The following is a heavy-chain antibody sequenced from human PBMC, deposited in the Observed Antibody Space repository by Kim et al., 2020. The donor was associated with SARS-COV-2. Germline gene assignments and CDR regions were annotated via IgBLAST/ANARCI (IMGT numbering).Heavy chain of an antibody. CDR3: ARARRSAYCSSTSCYGWFDP. V-gene: IGHV4-38-2*02. CDR1: GYSISSGYY. D-gene: IGHD2-2*01. CDR2: IYHSGST. Sequence: SETLSLTCTVSGYSISSGYYWGWIRQPPGKGLEWIGSIYHSGSTYYNPSLKSRVTMSVDTSKNQFSLKLSSVTAADTAVYYCARARRSAYCSSTSCYGWFDPWGQGTLVTVSS. J-gene: IGHJ5*02.